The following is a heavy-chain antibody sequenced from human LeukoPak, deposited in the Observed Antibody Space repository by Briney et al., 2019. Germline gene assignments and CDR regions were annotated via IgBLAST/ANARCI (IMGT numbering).Heavy chain of an antibody. Sequence: GGSLRLSCAASGFTFSSYWMSWVRQAPGKGLEWVANIKQDGSEKYYVDSVKGRFTISRDNAKNSLYLQMNSLRAEDTAVYYCARAAIVVVPAAAPDTAFDYWGQGTLVTVSS. J-gene: IGHJ4*02. CDR2: IKQDGSEK. CDR3: ARAAIVVVPAAAPDTAFDY. CDR1: GFTFSSYW. D-gene: IGHD2-2*01. V-gene: IGHV3-7*01.